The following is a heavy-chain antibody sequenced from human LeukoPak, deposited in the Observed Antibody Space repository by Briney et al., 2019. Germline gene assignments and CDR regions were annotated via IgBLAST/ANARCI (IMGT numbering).Heavy chain of an antibody. Sequence: SGPTLVNPTQTLTLTCTFSGFSLSTSGVVVGWIRQPPGKALEWPALIYWNDDKRYSPSLKSRLTITKDTSKNQVVLTMTNMDPVDTATYYCAHSEGHYYYYGMDVWGQGTTVTVSS. CDR1: GFSLSTSGVV. J-gene: IGHJ6*02. V-gene: IGHV2-5*01. CDR3: AHSEGHYYYYGMDV. CDR2: IYWNDDK.